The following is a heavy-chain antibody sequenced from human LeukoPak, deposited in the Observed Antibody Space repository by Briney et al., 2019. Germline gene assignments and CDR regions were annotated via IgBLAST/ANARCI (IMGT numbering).Heavy chain of an antibody. CDR1: GFTFSNYW. CDR3: ARALTTLTYEGY. J-gene: IGHJ4*02. Sequence: KTGGSLRLSCAASGFTFSNYWMSWVRQAPEKGLEWVSSISGSNSYIFYADSVKGRFTVSRDNAKDSLYLQMNSLRAEDTAVYYCARALTTLTYEGYWGQGTLVTVSS. CDR2: ISGSNSYI. V-gene: IGHV3-21*01. D-gene: IGHD1-1*01.